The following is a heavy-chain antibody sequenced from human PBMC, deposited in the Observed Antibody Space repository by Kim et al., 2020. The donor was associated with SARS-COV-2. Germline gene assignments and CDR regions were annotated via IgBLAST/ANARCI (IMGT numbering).Heavy chain of an antibody. CDR3: AREGAGLVIAAAGRRAFDI. CDR2: IIPIFGTA. CDR1: GGTFSSYA. D-gene: IGHD6-13*01. J-gene: IGHJ3*02. V-gene: IGHV1-69*13. Sequence: SVKVSCKASGGTFSSYAISWVRQAPGQGLEWMGGIIPIFGTANYAQKFQGRVTITADESTSTAYMELSSLRSEDTAVYYCAREGAGLVIAAAGRRAFDIWGQGTMVTVSS.